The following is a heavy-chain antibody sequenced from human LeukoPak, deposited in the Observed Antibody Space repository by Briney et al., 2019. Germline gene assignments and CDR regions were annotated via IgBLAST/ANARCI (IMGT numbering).Heavy chain of an antibody. CDR2: INPSGGST. CDR1: GYTFTSYY. V-gene: IGHV1-46*01. D-gene: IGHD6-19*01. Sequence: ASVKVSCKASGYTFTSYYMHWVRQAPGQGLEWMGIINPSGGSTSHAQMFQGRVTMTRDTSTSTVYMELSSLRSEDTAVYYCARTLSGSLLDYWGQGTLVTVSS. J-gene: IGHJ4*02. CDR3: ARTLSGSLLDY.